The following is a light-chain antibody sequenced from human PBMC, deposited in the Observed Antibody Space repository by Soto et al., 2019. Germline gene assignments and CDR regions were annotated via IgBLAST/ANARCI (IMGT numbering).Light chain of an antibody. Sequence: QSALTQPPSASGSPGRSVTISCTGTSSDVGGYDYVSWFQQHPGKAPKLIIYEVTKRPSGVPDRFSASKSGNTASLTVSGLQAEDEADYYCQVWDSSTLVFGGGTKLTVL. J-gene: IGLJ2*01. CDR3: QVWDSSTLV. V-gene: IGLV2-8*01. CDR1: SSDVGGYDY. CDR2: EVT.